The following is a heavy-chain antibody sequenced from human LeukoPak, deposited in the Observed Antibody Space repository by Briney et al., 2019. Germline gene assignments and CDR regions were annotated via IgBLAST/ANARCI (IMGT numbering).Heavy chain of an antibody. J-gene: IGHJ4*02. V-gene: IGHV6-1*01. CDR3: ARGGPWDLPVGKFDY. CDR1: GDSVSSNSAA. D-gene: IGHD1-26*01. CDR2: TYYKAKWYK. Sequence: SQTLSLTCAISGDSVSSNSAAWNWIRQAPSRGLEWLGRTYYKAKWYKGDAGSVNSRINLNPDTSKNKFSLQLNSVTPEDTAVYYCARGGPWDLPVGKFDYWGQGTLVTVSS.